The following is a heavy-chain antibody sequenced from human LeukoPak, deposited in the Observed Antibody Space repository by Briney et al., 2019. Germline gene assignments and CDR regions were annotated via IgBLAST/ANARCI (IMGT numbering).Heavy chain of an antibody. D-gene: IGHD6-19*01. CDR1: GFTFGDYA. CDR3: ITVRREGLGYTSGWYSY. CDR2: IRSKAYGGTT. Sequence: GGSLRLSCTASGFTFGDYAMSWFRQAPGKGLEWVGFIRSKAYGGTTEYAASVKGRFTISRDDSKSIAYLQMNSLKTGDTAAYYCITVRREGLGYTSGWYSYGGPGRVVTVSS. V-gene: IGHV3-49*03. J-gene: IGHJ1*01.